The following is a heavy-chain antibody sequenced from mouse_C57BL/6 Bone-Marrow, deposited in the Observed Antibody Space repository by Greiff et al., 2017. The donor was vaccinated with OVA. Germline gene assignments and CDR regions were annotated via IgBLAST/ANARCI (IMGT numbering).Heavy chain of an antibody. CDR3: ARGGSNYWYFDV. Sequence: VQLQQPGAELVKPGASVKMSCKASGYTFTSYWITWVKQRPGQGLEWIGDIYPGSGSTNYNEKFKSKATLTVDTSSSTAYMQLSSLTSEDSAVYYCARGGSNYWYFDVWGTGTTVTVSS. V-gene: IGHV1-55*01. CDR2: IYPGSGST. J-gene: IGHJ1*03. D-gene: IGHD2-5*01. CDR1: GYTFTSYW.